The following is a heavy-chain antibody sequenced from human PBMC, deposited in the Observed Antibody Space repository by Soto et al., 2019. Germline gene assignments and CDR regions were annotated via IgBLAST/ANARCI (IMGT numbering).Heavy chain of an antibody. CDR2: ISYSGST. CDR3: ARAGTPTAVNY. CDR1: GGSVSSGSYY. J-gene: IGHJ4*02. V-gene: IGHV4-61*01. D-gene: IGHD4-17*01. Sequence: SETLSLTCTVSGGSVSSGSYYWSWIRQPPGKGLEWIGYISYSGSTKYNPSLKSRVTMSADTSKNQFSLKLSSVTAADTAVYYCARAGTPTAVNYWGQGTLVTVSS.